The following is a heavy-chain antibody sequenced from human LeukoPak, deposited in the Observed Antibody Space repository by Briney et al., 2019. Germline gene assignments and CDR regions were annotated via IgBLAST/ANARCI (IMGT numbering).Heavy chain of an antibody. CDR3: ARDPGAFPYFFDC. D-gene: IGHD4/OR15-4a*01. CDR2: ISGDGVSP. V-gene: IGHV3-23*01. CDR1: GFTFDDYA. J-gene: IGHJ4*02. Sequence: GGSLRLSCAASGFTFDDYAMHWVRQAPGKGLEWVSGISGDGVSPYYADSVRGRFTISRDNSKNTLYLQMNSLRVEDTAVYFCARDPGAFPYFFDCWGQGTLVTVSS.